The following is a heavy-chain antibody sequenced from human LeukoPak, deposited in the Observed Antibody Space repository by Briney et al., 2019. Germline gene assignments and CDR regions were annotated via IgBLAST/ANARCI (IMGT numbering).Heavy chain of an antibody. CDR3: ARVGAGRGYSGYDPAGFDY. V-gene: IGHV3-21*01. Sequence: PGGSLRLSCAASGFTFSSYSMNWVRQAPGEGLEWVSSISSSSYIYYADSVKGRFTISRDNAKNSLYLQMNSLRAEDAAVYYCARVGAGRGYSGYDPAGFDYWGQGTLVTVSS. CDR2: ISSSSYI. J-gene: IGHJ4*02. D-gene: IGHD5-12*01. CDR1: GFTFSSYS.